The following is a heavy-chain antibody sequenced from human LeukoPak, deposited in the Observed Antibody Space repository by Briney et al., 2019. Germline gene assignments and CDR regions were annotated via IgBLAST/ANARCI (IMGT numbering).Heavy chain of an antibody. Sequence: KSSETLSLTCAVYGGSFSGYYWSWIRQPPGKGLEWIGEINHSGSTNYNPSLKSRVTISVDTSKNQFSLKLSSVTAADTAVYYCATNPGTAADDYFDYWGQGTLVTVSS. V-gene: IGHV4-34*01. CDR3: ATNPGTAADDYFDY. CDR2: INHSGST. CDR1: GGSFSGYY. J-gene: IGHJ4*02.